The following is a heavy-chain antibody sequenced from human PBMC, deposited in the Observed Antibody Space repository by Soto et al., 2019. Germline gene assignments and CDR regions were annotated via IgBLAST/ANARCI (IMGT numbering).Heavy chain of an antibody. CDR1: GYIFVNYG. CDR3: VIVDSYVTASPQYV. CDR2: ISPYSGNT. V-gene: IGHV1-18*01. J-gene: IGHJ6*02. Sequence: QVQLVQSGDEVRKPGSSVKVSCKASGYIFVNYGIAWVRQAPGQGLEWMGWISPYSGNTHYASKVQGRLTMTTNKYTRAAYRDLGSLTSDEAAVYYRVIVDSYVTASPQYVWGQGTTVTVYS. D-gene: IGHD1-26*01.